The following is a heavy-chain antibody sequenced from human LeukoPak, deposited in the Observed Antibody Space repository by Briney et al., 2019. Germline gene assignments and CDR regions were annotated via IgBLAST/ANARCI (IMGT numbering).Heavy chain of an antibody. Sequence: PSETLSLTCTVSGGSISSYYWSWIRQPPGKGLEWIGYIYYSGSTNYNPSLKSRVTISVDTSKNQFSLKLSSVTAADTAVYYCARPMVTMVRGVIVGFDAFDIWGQGTMVTVSS. J-gene: IGHJ3*02. CDR1: GGSISSYY. CDR3: ARPMVTMVRGVIVGFDAFDI. V-gene: IGHV4-59*08. CDR2: IYYSGST. D-gene: IGHD3-10*01.